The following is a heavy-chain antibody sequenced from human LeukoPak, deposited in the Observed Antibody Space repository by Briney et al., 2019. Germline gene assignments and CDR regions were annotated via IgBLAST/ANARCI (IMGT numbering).Heavy chain of an antibody. V-gene: IGHV4-59*01. CDR1: GGSLSGYY. CDR3: ARDYYDSRGEAFDI. J-gene: IGHJ3*02. CDR2: IYYSGST. Sequence: SETLSLTCAVSGGSLSGYYWSWIRQPPGKGLEWIGYIYYSGSTNYNPSLKSRLTISVDTSKNQFSLKLSSVTAADTAVYYCARDYYDSRGEAFDIWGQGTMVTVSS. D-gene: IGHD3-22*01.